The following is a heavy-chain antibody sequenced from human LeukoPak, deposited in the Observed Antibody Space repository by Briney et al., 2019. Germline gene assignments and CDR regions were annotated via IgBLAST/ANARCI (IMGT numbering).Heavy chain of an antibody. V-gene: IGHV1-2*02. CDR1: GYTFTKYG. D-gene: IGHD2-2*03. Sequence: ASVKVSCKASGYTFTKYGITWVRQAPGQGLEWMGWINPNSGGTNYAQNFQGRVTMTRDTSISTAYMELSRLRSDDTAVYYCATGYCSTTSCSSYYYYYMDVWGKGTTVTVSS. CDR2: INPNSGGT. CDR3: ATGYCSTTSCSSYYYYYMDV. J-gene: IGHJ6*03.